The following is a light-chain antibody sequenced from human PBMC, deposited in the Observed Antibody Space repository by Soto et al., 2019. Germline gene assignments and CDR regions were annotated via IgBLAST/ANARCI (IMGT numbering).Light chain of an antibody. CDR2: EVS. CDR3: CSYAGTATI. J-gene: IGLJ2*01. CDR1: SSDVGIYNF. V-gene: IGLV2-23*02. Sequence: QSVLTQPASVSGSPGQSITISCTGTSSDVGIYNFVSWFQQHPGKAPKLIIYEVSKRPSGVSSRFSGSKSGNTASLTISGLQAEDEADYYCCSYAGTATIFGGGTQLTVL.